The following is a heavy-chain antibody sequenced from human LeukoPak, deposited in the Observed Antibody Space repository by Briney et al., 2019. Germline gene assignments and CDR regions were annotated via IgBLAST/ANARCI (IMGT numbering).Heavy chain of an antibody. Sequence: GESLKISCKGSGYSFTNYWIGWVRQMPGKGLEWMGIIYPGDSDTRYSPSFEGQVTISADKSISTAYLQWSSLKASDSAMYYCARHTEGTHLPLDYWGQGTLVTVSS. CDR3: ARHTEGTHLPLDY. D-gene: IGHD1-1*01. CDR2: IYPGDSDT. J-gene: IGHJ4*02. CDR1: GYSFTNYW. V-gene: IGHV5-51*01.